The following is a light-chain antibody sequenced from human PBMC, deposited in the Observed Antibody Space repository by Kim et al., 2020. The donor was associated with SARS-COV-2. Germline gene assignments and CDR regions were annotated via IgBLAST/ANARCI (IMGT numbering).Light chain of an antibody. CDR3: QAWDSSTGV. CDR2: QDS. J-gene: IGLJ3*02. CDR1: KVGDKF. Sequence: VSPGQTASITCSGDKVGDKFACWYQQKPGQSPVLVIYQDSKRPAGIPERFSGANSGNTATLTIGGTQAMDESDYYCQAWDSSTGVFGGGTQLTVL. V-gene: IGLV3-1*01.